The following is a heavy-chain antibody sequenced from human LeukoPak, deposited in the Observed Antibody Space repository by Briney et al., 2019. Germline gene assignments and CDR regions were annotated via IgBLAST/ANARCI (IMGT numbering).Heavy chain of an antibody. J-gene: IGHJ6*03. Sequence: PSETLSLTCTVSGGSISSSSYYWGWIRQPPGKGLEWIGSIYYSGSTYYNPSLKSRVTISVDTSKNQFSLKLSSVTAADTAVYYCARDFGSADVYYYYMDVWGKGTTVTISS. CDR2: IYYSGST. V-gene: IGHV4-39*07. D-gene: IGHD6-25*01. CDR3: ARDFGSADVYYYYMDV. CDR1: GGSISSSSYY.